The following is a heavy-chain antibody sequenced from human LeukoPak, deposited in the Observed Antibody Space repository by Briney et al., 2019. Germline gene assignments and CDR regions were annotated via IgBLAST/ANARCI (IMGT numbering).Heavy chain of an antibody. CDR3: ATETNGRHYDY. Sequence: GGSLRLSCAASGLTFSTSGFNWVRQAPGKGLEWVASIGPTGSDRYHADSIKGRFTISRDNANNFLYLQMNSLRAEDTAVYYCATETNGRHYDYWGQGTLLTVSS. CDR1: GLTFSTSG. D-gene: IGHD1-14*01. CDR2: IGPTGSDR. V-gene: IGHV3-21*06. J-gene: IGHJ4*02.